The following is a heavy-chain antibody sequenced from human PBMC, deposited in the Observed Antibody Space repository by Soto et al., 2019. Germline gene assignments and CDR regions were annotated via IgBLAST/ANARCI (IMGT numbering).Heavy chain of an antibody. V-gene: IGHV3-23*01. CDR3: ARDPAARPFYYFDN. Sequence: EVQLLEAGGGLVQPGGSLRLSCAASGFTFSSYAMSWVRQAPGKGLEWVSSISGSGGSTNYAGSVKGRFTISRDFSKDTLYLQMNSLRADDTAVYYCARDPAARPFYYFDNWGQGTLVTVSS. J-gene: IGHJ4*02. D-gene: IGHD6-6*01. CDR1: GFTFSSYA. CDR2: ISGSGGST.